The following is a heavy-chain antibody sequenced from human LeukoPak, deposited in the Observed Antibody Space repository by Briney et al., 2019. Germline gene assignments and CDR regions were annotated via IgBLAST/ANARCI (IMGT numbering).Heavy chain of an antibody. V-gene: IGHV3-9*01. J-gene: IGHJ4*02. Sequence: GRSLRLSCAASGFTFDDYAMHWVRQAPGKGLEWVSGISWNSGSIGYADSVKGRFTTSRDNAKNSLYLQMNSLRAEDTALYYCAKDRKILSYYFDYWGQGTLVTVSS. CDR3: AKDRKILSYYFDY. CDR1: GFTFDDYA. CDR2: ISWNSGSI.